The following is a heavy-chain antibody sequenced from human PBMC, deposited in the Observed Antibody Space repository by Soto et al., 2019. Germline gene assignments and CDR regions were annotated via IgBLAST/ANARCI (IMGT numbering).Heavy chain of an antibody. Sequence: SETLSLTCTVSGGSISSSSYYWGWIRQPPGKGLEWIGSIYYSGSTYYNPSLKSRVTITVDTSKNQFSLKLSSVTAADTAVYYCARQDIKGTIFGVVPTYFDYWGQGTLVTVSS. V-gene: IGHV4-39*01. J-gene: IGHJ4*02. CDR1: GGSISSSSYY. D-gene: IGHD3-3*01. CDR2: IYYSGST. CDR3: ARQDIKGTIFGVVPTYFDY.